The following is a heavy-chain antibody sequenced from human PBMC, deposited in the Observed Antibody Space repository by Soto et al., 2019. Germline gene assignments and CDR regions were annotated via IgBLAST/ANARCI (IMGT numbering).Heavy chain of an antibody. D-gene: IGHD3-9*01. J-gene: IGHJ4*02. CDR2: ISYDGSNK. CDR1: GFTFSSYA. CDR3: ARVGGLFYDILTGYPDY. V-gene: IGHV3-30-3*01. Sequence: PGGSLRLSCAASGFTFSSYAMHWVRQAPGKGLEWVAVISYDGSNKYYADSVKGRFTISRDNSKNTLYLQMNSLRAEDTAVYYCARVGGLFYDILTGYPDYWGQGTLVTVSS.